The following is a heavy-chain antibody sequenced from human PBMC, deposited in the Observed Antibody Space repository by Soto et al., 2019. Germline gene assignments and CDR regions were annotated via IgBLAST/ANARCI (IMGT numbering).Heavy chain of an antibody. CDR2: TYYRSKWYN. J-gene: IGHJ4*02. CDR3: ARVRIGYSSSWYTAPFDY. V-gene: IGHV6-1*01. Sequence: QVQLQQSGPGLVKPSQTLSLTCAISGDSVSSNSAAWNWIRQSPSRCLEWLGRTYYRSKWYNDYAVSVKSRITINPDTSKNQFSLQLNSVTPEDTAVYYCARVRIGYSSSWYTAPFDYWGQGTLVTVSS. D-gene: IGHD6-13*01. CDR1: GDSVSSNSAA.